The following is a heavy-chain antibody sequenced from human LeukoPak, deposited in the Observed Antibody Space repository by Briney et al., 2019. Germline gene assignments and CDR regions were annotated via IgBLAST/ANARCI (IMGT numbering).Heavy chain of an antibody. CDR2: ISYDGSNK. Sequence: RGRSLRLSCAASGFTFSSYAMHWVRQAPGKGLEWVAVISYDGSNKYYADSVKGRFTISRDNSKNTLYLQMNSLRAEDTAVYYCAKSIYVVVVPARTADFWGQGTLVTVSS. J-gene: IGHJ4*02. CDR1: GFTFSSYA. D-gene: IGHD2-15*01. V-gene: IGHV3-30-3*02. CDR3: AKSIYVVVVPARTADF.